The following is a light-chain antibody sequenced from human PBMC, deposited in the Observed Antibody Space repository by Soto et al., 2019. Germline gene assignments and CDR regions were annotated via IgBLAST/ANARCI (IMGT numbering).Light chain of an antibody. CDR3: QQRSNWHRT. CDR2: DAS. J-gene: IGKJ2*01. CDR1: QSVSSS. V-gene: IGKV3-11*01. Sequence: EIVLTQSPATLSLSPGETATLSCRASQSVSSSLAWYQQKPGQAPRLLIYDASSRATDIPARFSGSGSGTDFTLTISSLEPEDFAVYYCQQRSNWHRTFGQGTKLEIK.